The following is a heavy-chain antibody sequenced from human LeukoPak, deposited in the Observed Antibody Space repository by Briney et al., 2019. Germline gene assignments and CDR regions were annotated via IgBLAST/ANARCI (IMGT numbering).Heavy chain of an antibody. Sequence: SETLSLTCAVSGYSISSGYYWGWIRQPPGKGLEWIGSIYHSGSTYYNPSLKSRVTISVDTSKNQFSLKLSSVTAADTAVCYCAREVPGGTSPIDYWGQGTLVTVSS. J-gene: IGHJ4*02. D-gene: IGHD4-23*01. V-gene: IGHV4-38-2*02. CDR1: GYSISSGYY. CDR2: IYHSGST. CDR3: AREVPGGTSPIDY.